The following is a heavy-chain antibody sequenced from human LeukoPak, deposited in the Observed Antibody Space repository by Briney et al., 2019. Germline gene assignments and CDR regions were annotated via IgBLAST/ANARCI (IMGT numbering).Heavy chain of an antibody. V-gene: IGHV3-66*01. CDR3: AKSRRFDILTGYH. D-gene: IGHD3-9*01. Sequence: GGSLRLSCAASGFTVSSNYMSWVRQAPGKGLEWVSVIYSGGSTYYADSVKGRFTVSRDISKNTLYLQMNSLRAEDTAVYYCAKSRRFDILTGYHWSQGTLVTVSS. CDR1: GFTVSSNY. CDR2: IYSGGST. J-gene: IGHJ4*02.